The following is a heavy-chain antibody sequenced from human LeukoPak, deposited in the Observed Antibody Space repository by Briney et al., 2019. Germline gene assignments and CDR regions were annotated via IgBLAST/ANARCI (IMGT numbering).Heavy chain of an antibody. CDR1: GFTFSDYY. CDR2: ISGSGGST. Sequence: PGGSLRLSCAASGFTFSDYYMSWVRQAPGKGLEWVSAISGSGGSTYYADSVKGRFTISRDNSKNTLYLQMNSLRAEDTAVYYCAKAALGMIVVVIDSGFDYWGQGTLVTVSS. J-gene: IGHJ4*02. D-gene: IGHD3-22*01. CDR3: AKAALGMIVVVIDSGFDY. V-gene: IGHV3-23*01.